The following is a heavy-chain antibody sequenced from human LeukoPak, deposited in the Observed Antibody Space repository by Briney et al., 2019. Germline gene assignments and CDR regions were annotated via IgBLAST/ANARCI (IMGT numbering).Heavy chain of an antibody. D-gene: IGHD3-10*01. Sequence: SETLSLTCTVSGGSISSSRYSWGWIRQPPGKGLEWIGSIYYSGSTYYNPSLKSRVTISVDTSKNQFSLKLSSVTAADTAVYYCARGLWFGTDYWGQGTLVTVSS. V-gene: IGHV4-39*01. J-gene: IGHJ4*02. CDR3: ARGLWFGTDY. CDR2: IYYSGST. CDR1: GGSISSSRYS.